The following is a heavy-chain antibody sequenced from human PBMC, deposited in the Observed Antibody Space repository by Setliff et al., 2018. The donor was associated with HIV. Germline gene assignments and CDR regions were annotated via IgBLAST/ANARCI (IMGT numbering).Heavy chain of an antibody. CDR3: ARDLAY. V-gene: IGHV3-7*03. CDR1: GGSISSSNW. CDR2: IKEDGSEK. J-gene: IGHJ4*02. Sequence: ETLSLTCAVSGGSISSSNWWSWVRQAPGEGLEWVANIKEDGSEKYYVDSVKGRFTNSRDNAQNSLYLQMSSLKVEDTAVYYCARDLAYWGQGTLVTVSS.